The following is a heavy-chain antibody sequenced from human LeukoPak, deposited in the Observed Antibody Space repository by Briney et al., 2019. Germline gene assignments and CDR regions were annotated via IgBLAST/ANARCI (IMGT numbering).Heavy chain of an antibody. CDR1: GFTFSSYA. V-gene: IGHV3-23*01. D-gene: IGHD5-18*01. CDR3: ARVSGKNYGYPLDY. J-gene: IGHJ4*02. Sequence: GGSLRLSCAASGFTFSSYAMNWVRQAPGKGLEWVSDISGSGVSTHYADSVKGRFTISRDNSKNTLYLQMNSLRAEDTAVYSCARVSGKNYGYPLDYWGQGTLVTVSS. CDR2: ISGSGVST.